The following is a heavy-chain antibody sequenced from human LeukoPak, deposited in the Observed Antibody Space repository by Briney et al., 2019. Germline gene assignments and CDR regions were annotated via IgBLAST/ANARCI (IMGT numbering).Heavy chain of an antibody. Sequence: PGGSLRLSCAASGFTFSSYAMSWVRQAPGKGLEWVSAISGSGGGTYYADSVKGRFTISRDNSKNTLYLQMNSLRAEDTAVYYCAKLDTPYDYIWGSYRSIPGNFDYWGQGTLVTVSS. CDR3: AKLDTPYDYIWGSYRSIPGNFDY. J-gene: IGHJ4*02. CDR1: GFTFSSYA. V-gene: IGHV3-23*01. CDR2: ISGSGGGT. D-gene: IGHD3-16*02.